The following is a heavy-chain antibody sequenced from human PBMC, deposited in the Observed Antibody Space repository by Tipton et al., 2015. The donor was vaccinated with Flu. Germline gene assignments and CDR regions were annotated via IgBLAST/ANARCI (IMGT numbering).Heavy chain of an antibody. CDR2: IYYSGGT. CDR1: GGSISSYY. D-gene: IGHD3-10*01. V-gene: IGHV4-59*01. J-gene: IGHJ4*02. Sequence: LRLSCTVSGGSISSYYWSWIRQPPGKGLEWIGYIYYSGGTDYNPSLKSRVTISVDTSKNQFSLKLSSVTAADTAVYYCARGGDWFREIDYWGQGTLVTVSS. CDR3: ARGGDWFREIDY.